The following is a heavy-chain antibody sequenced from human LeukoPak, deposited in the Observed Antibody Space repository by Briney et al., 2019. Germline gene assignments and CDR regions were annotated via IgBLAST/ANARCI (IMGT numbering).Heavy chain of an antibody. V-gene: IGHV3-64D*09. D-gene: IGHD4-23*01. CDR3: VKDGDYGGPDY. Sequence: GGSLRLSCSASGFTFSSYAMHWVRQAPGKGLEYVSAISSNGGSTYYADSVKGRFTFSRDNSKNTLYLQMSSLRAEDTAVYYCVKDGDYGGPDYWGQGTLVTVSS. J-gene: IGHJ4*02. CDR2: ISSNGGST. CDR1: GFTFSSYA.